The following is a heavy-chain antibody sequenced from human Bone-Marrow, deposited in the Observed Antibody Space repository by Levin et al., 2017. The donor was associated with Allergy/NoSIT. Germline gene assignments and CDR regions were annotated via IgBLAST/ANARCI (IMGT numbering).Heavy chain of an antibody. CDR1: ADSITSGDDY. D-gene: IGHD2-2*01. Sequence: SETLSLTCTVSADSITSGDDYWSWVRQPAGKGLEWIGSRSYSGTIFYNPSLNSRLSISIDPSKKEFSLKLTSVTGADTAVYYCARVGAVPAAQVMAFLFDNWGQGTQVTVSS. CDR2: RSYSGTI. V-gene: IGHV4-30-4*01. J-gene: IGHJ4*02. CDR3: ARVGAVPAAQVMAFLFDN.